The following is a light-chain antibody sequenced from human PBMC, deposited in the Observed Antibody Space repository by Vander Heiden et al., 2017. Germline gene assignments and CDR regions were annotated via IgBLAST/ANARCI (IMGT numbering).Light chain of an antibody. J-gene: IGKJ5*01. Sequence: ETVLTQSPGTLSLSPGERATLSCRASQSVGSSNLAWYQQKPGQAPRLLIFGASARATGIPDRFSGSGSGTDFTLTISRLEPEDFAVYYCQQYGKSPPVTFGQGTRLEIK. CDR3: QQYGKSPPVT. CDR2: GAS. V-gene: IGKV3-20*01. CDR1: QSVGSSN.